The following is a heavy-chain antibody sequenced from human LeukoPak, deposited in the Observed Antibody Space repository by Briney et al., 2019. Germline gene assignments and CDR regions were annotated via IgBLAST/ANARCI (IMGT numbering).Heavy chain of an antibody. Sequence: ASVKVSCKASGYTFTSYDINWGRQATGQGLEWMGWMNPNSGNTGYAQKFQGRVTMTRDISISTAYMELSSLRSEDTAVYYCARGQVFSSSWGDYYYGMDVWGQGTTVTVSS. CDR2: MNPNSGNT. V-gene: IGHV1-8*01. CDR1: GYTFTSYD. J-gene: IGHJ6*02. D-gene: IGHD6-13*01. CDR3: ARGQVFSSSWGDYYYGMDV.